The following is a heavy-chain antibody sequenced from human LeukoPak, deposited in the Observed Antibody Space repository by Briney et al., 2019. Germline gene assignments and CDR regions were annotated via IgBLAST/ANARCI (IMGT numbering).Heavy chain of an antibody. CDR3: ARSHYESSGHYYFGLDV. Sequence: SETLSLTCTVYGGSISLYYWSWIRQPAGKGLEWIGRIYTSGITNFNPSLKSRVTVSVDTSENQFSLKVSSVTAADTAVYYCARSHYESSGHYYFGLDVWGQGTAVTVSS. CDR2: IYTSGIT. D-gene: IGHD3-22*01. CDR1: GGSISLYY. J-gene: IGHJ6*02. V-gene: IGHV4-4*07.